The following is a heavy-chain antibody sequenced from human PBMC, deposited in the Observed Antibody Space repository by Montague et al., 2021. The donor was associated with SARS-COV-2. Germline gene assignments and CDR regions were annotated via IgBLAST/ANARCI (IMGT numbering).Heavy chain of an antibody. CDR2: IYHSGST. D-gene: IGHD3-10*01. CDR3: AREFRTYGYGGQYWYFDF. Sequence: SETLSLTCAVSGGSISSSHWWSWVRQPPGKGLEWIGEIYHSGSTNYNPSLKGRVTISIDKSKNQFSLKLSSVTAADTAVYYCAREFRTYGYGGQYWYFDFWGRGTLVTVSS. J-gene: IGHJ2*01. V-gene: IGHV4-4*02. CDR1: GGSISSSHW.